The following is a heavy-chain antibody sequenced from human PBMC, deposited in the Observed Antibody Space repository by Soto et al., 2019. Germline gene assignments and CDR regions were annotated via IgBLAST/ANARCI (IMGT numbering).Heavy chain of an antibody. Sequence: LQLQESGPGLVKPSGTLSLSCDVSGASVNTDTWWSWVRQSPGKGLEWIGEIYHSGDTNYNPSLKSRISMSIDKSTNQFSLRLTSVTAADTAVFFCARVNQKIASVGSFATWGQGILVTVSS. CDR1: GASVNTDTW. J-gene: IGHJ1*01. CDR3: ARVNQKIASVGSFAT. CDR2: IYHSGDT. D-gene: IGHD3-10*01. V-gene: IGHV4-4*02.